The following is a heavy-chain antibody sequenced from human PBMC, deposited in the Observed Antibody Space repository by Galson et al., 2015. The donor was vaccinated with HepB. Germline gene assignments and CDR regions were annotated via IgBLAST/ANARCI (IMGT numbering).Heavy chain of an antibody. Sequence: SVKVSCKASGYTFTSYYMHWVRQAPGQGLEWMGGIIPIFGTANYAQKFQGRVTMTRATSTGTAYMELSSLRPEDTAVYYCARPGYCTSSRCYSWFDSWGQGTLVTVSS. D-gene: IGHD2-2*02. CDR2: IIPIFGTA. CDR3: ARPGYCTSSRCYSWFDS. J-gene: IGHJ5*01. CDR1: GYTFTSYY. V-gene: IGHV1-46*01.